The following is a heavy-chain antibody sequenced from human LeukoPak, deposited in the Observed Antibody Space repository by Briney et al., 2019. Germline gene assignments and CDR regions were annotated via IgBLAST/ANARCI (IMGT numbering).Heavy chain of an antibody. J-gene: IGHJ4*02. CDR1: EFTFANYA. CDR3: AKMSSIAAAGHFDY. CDR2: FSDSGDYT. Sequence: GGSLRLSCAASEFTFANYAMSWVRRAPGKGLEWVSTFSDSGDYTYYADSVKGRFTISRDNSKNTLYLQLNSLRAEDTAVYYCAKMSSIAAAGHFDYWGQGTLVTVSS. D-gene: IGHD6-13*01. V-gene: IGHV3-23*01.